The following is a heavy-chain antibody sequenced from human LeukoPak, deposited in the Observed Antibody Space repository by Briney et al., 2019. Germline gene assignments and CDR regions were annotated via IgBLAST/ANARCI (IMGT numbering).Heavy chain of an antibody. CDR3: ARSSPGIAAAGSDY. CDR2: IIPIFGTA. D-gene: IGHD6-13*01. V-gene: IGHV1-69*05. Sequence: SVKVSCKASGGTFSSYAISWVRQAPGQGLEWMGGIIPIFGTANYAQKFQGRVTITTDESTSTAYMELRSLRSDDTAVYYCARSSPGIAAAGSDYWGQGTLVTVSS. J-gene: IGHJ4*02. CDR1: GGTFSSYA.